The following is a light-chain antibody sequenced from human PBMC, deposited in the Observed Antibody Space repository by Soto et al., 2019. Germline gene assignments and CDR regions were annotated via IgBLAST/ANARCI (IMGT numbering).Light chain of an antibody. CDR3: AAWDDSLNGHVV. J-gene: IGLJ2*01. Sequence: QSVLIQPPSASGTPGQRVTISCSGSSSNIGSNSVNWYQQLPGTSPRLLIYSNNQRPSGVPDRFSGSKSGTSASLAISGLQYEDEADYYCAAWDDSLNGHVVFGGGTKLTVL. V-gene: IGLV1-44*01. CDR1: SSNIGSNS. CDR2: SNN.